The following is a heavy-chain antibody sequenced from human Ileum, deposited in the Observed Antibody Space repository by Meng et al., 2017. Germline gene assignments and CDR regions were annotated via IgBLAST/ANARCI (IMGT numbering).Heavy chain of an antibody. J-gene: IGHJ4*02. V-gene: IGHV4-31*03. Sequence: QVQLQESGPGLVKPSQTLSLTCTVSGGTLSSAGYYRSWIRQFPGKGVEWIGFIFYTGTTYYNPSLESRVTISVDTSKNQYYLKMNSVTAADTAVYYCARDVMGIRDGAVEDYWGQGTLVTAPQ. D-gene: IGHD5-24*01. CDR3: ARDVMGIRDGAVEDY. CDR1: GGTLSSAGYY. CDR2: IFYTGTT.